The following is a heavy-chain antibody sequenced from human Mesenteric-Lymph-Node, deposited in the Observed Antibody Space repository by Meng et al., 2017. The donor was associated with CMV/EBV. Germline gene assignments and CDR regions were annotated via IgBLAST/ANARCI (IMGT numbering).Heavy chain of an antibody. Sequence: GESLKISCVGSGFIFDDYGMNWVRQLPGKGLEWVSGLNADGGSSAYAGSVKGRFTISRDNAKNSLYLQMNSLRAEDTALYYCARSNFGVGLYYGMDVWGQGTTVTVSS. D-gene: IGHD3-3*01. CDR3: ARSNFGVGLYYGMDV. V-gene: IGHV3-20*04. CDR2: LNADGGSS. J-gene: IGHJ6*02. CDR1: GFIFDDYG.